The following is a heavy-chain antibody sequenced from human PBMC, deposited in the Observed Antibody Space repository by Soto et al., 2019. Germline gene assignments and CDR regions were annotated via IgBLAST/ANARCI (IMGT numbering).Heavy chain of an antibody. V-gene: IGHV4-39*01. CDR2: IYYSGST. CDR1: GGSISSSSYY. J-gene: IGHJ4*02. D-gene: IGHD6-19*01. CDR3: ARQGIAVAGTFDY. Sequence: SETLSLTCTVSGGSISSSSYYWGWIRQPPGKGLEWIGSIYYSGSTYYNPSLKSRVTISVDTSKNQFSLKLSSVTAADTAVYYCARQGIAVAGTFDYWGQGTLVTVSS.